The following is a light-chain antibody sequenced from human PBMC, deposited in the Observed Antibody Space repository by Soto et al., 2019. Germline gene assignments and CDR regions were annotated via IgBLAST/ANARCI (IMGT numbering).Light chain of an antibody. CDR2: RDD. CDR1: SSNIGRQY. Sequence: QSVLTQPPSTSGTPGQRVTISCSGSSSNIGRQYVYWYQQLPGAAPTVLIYRDDQRPSGVPDRVSGSKSGTSASLAISGLRSDDEADYYCAAWDDVRRAWVFGGGTKLTVL. V-gene: IGLV1-47*01. J-gene: IGLJ3*02. CDR3: AAWDDVRRAWV.